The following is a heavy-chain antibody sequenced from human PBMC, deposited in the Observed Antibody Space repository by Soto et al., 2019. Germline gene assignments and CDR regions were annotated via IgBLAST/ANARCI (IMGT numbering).Heavy chain of an antibody. CDR2: LYYSGST. V-gene: IGHV4-31*03. D-gene: IGHD1-26*01. Sequence: QVQLQESGPGLVKPSQTLSLTCTVSGGSISSGGYYWSWIRQHPGKGLEGIGYLYYSGSTYYNPSLKSRVTISVDTSKNQFSLKLRSVTAADTAVYYCARWVGATSFDYWGQGTLVTVSS. CDR1: GGSISSGGYY. J-gene: IGHJ4*02. CDR3: ARWVGATSFDY.